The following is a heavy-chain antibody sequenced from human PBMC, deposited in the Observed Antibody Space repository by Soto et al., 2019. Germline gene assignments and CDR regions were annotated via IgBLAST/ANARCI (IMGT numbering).Heavy chain of an antibody. J-gene: IGHJ6*02. D-gene: IGHD3-10*01. CDR1: GFTFSNAW. CDR2: IKSKTDGGTT. Sequence: PGGSLRLSCAASGFTFSNAWMNWVRQAPGEGLEWVGRIKSKTDGGTTDYAAPVKGGFTISRDDSKNTLYLQMNSLKTEDTAVYYCTPTYYYGSGSRKYYYYGMDVWGQGTTVTVSS. CDR3: TPTYYYGSGSRKYYYYGMDV. V-gene: IGHV3-15*07.